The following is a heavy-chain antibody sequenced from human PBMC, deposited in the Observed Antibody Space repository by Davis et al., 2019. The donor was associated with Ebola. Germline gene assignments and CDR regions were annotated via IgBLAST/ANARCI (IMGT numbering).Heavy chain of an antibody. CDR3: TTPESTIFGVITTFDD. Sequence: ASVKVSCKVSGYTLTELSMHWVRQAPGKGLEWMGGFDPEDNETIYAQKFQGRATITEDTSTDTAYMELSSLRSEDTAVYYCTTPESTIFGVITTFDDWGQGTLVTVSS. D-gene: IGHD3-3*01. V-gene: IGHV1-24*01. CDR2: FDPEDNET. J-gene: IGHJ4*02. CDR1: GYTLTELS.